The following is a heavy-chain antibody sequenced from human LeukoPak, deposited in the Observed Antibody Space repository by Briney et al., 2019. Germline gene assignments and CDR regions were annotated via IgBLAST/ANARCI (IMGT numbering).Heavy chain of an antibody. Sequence: SETLSLTCTVSGGSISSYYWTWIRQPPGKGLEWIGYIYYSGSTNYNPSLKSRVTISVDTSKNQFPLKLSSVTAADTAVYYCARYSALDAFDIWGQGTMVTVSS. V-gene: IGHV4-59*01. CDR3: ARYSALDAFDI. J-gene: IGHJ3*02. CDR2: IYYSGST. D-gene: IGHD2-21*01. CDR1: GGSISSYY.